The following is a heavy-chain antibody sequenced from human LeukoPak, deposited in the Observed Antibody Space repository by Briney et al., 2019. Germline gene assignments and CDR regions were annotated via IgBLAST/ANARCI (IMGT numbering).Heavy chain of an antibody. V-gene: IGHV4-61*02. D-gene: IGHD6-13*01. CDR2: FSASGNI. Sequence: SQTLSLTCTVSGDSISSDDYYWSWIRQPAGKGLEWIGRFSASGNINYNRSLKSRLTISVDTSKNQFSLQLNSVTPEDTAVYYCAREEVVRRGTGYSSSWDLWAFDYWGQGTLVTVSS. J-gene: IGHJ4*02. CDR3: AREEVVRRGTGYSSSWDLWAFDY. CDR1: GDSISSDDYY.